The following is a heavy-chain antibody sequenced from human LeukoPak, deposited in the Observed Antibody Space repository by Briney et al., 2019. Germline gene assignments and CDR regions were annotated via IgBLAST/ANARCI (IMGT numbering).Heavy chain of an antibody. D-gene: IGHD3-3*01. J-gene: IGHJ3*02. CDR3: ARDVGNTIIGVDDDAVDM. CDR2: IYYSGST. CDR1: GLAMSRYY. V-gene: IGHV4-59*01. Sequence: PSDTLSLACTVGGLAMSRYYWRWIRQPPGKGLEWIGYIYYSGSTNYNPSLKSRVTKSVGTSKKQFALKLSSVTAADRAVYYCARDVGNTIIGVDDDAVDMWGERKMVTVYS.